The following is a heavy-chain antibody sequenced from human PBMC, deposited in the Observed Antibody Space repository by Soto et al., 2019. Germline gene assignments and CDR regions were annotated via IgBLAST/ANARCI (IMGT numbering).Heavy chain of an antibody. CDR2: LYDVDGS. V-gene: IGHV3-53*01. CDR3: ATWHEREHAYDV. CDR1: GLTVSGKKY. J-gene: IGHJ3*01. Sequence: DVLLVESGGGLMQPGESLRLSCAASGLTVSGKKYVAWVRQAPGKGLEWVSALYDVDGSFYADSVKGRFTTSSDSSKNTVYLQMNGLRPDDTAVYYCATWHEREHAYDVWGQGTTVTVSS. D-gene: IGHD1-1*01.